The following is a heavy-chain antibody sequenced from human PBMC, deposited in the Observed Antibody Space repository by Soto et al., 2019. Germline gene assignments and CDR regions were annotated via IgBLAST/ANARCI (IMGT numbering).Heavy chain of an antibody. CDR2: ISGSGGST. D-gene: IGHD4-4*01. V-gene: IGHV3-23*01. J-gene: IGHJ6*03. Sequence: GGSLRLSCAASGFTFSIYAMSWVRQAPGKGLEWVSAISGSGGSTDYADSVKGRFTIPRDNPKNTLYLQMNSRRAEDTAVYYCSKEEPATTAYYYYYYMDVWGKGTTVTVSS. CDR1: GFTFSIYA. CDR3: SKEEPATTAYYYYYYMDV.